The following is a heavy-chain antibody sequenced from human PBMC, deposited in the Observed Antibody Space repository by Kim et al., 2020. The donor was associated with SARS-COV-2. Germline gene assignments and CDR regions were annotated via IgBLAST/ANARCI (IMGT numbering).Heavy chain of an antibody. J-gene: IGHJ4*02. CDR1: GYIFSKNG. D-gene: IGHD3-10*01. CDR3: ARGGPFSGSGSPFDF. Sequence: ASVKVSCKASGYIFSKNGMDWVRRAPGQSLEWMGWINIGDGNTEYSEKFHGRLTITRDTSASATYLELNSLTSEDTAVYYCARGGPFSGSGSPFDFWGQGTLVTVSS. CDR2: INIGDGNT. V-gene: IGHV1-3*04.